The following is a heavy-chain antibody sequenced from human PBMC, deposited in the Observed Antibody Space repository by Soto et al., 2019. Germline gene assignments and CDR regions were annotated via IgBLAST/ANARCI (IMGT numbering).Heavy chain of an antibody. D-gene: IGHD4-17*01. CDR3: ARALSTVTLYYYYYYMDV. V-gene: IGHV4-59*08. CDR1: GGSISSYY. Sequence: PSETLSLTCTVSGGSISSYYWSWIRQPPGKGLEWIGYIYYSGSTNYNPSLKSRVTISLDTSKNQFSLKLSSVTAADTAAYYCARALSTVTLYYYYYYMDVWGKGTTVTVSS. J-gene: IGHJ6*03. CDR2: IYYSGST.